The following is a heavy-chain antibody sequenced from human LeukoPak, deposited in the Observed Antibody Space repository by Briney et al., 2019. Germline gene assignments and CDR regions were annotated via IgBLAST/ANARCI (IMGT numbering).Heavy chain of an antibody. CDR3: AGLGSNCWYETKSYLDY. CDR1: GGSISSYY. J-gene: IGHJ4*02. V-gene: IGHV4-4*07. CDR2: IYTSGST. D-gene: IGHD6-13*01. Sequence: KASETLSLTCTVPGGSISSYYWSWIRQPAGKGLGLIGRIYTSGSTNYNPSLKSRVTMSVDTSNNQFSLKLSSVTSAHTAVYYCAGLGSNCWYETKSYLDYWGQGTLVTVSS.